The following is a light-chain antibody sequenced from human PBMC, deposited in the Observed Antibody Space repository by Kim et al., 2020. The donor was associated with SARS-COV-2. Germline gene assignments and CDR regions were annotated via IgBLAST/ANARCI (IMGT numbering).Light chain of an antibody. CDR3: QQYNDWPTT. CDR2: STS. Sequence: SMSPGERTTLSCRASQSVSSNLAWYQQKLGQAPRLLIYSTSTRATGIPARFSGSGSGTEFTLSISGLQSEDFALYYCQQYNDWPTTFGQGTELEIK. CDR1: QSVSSN. J-gene: IGKJ2*01. V-gene: IGKV3-15*01.